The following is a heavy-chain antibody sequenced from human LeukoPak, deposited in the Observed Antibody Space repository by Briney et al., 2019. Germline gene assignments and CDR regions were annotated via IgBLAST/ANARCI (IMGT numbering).Heavy chain of an antibody. CDR1: GYTFSSDV. CDR3: ARLARGRRFGESYCDY. J-gene: IGHJ4*02. D-gene: IGHD3-10*01. CDR2: INARSINT. Sequence: ASVKVSCKASGYTFSSDVISWVRQAPGQGLEWMGWINARSINTHYAERLQDRVTMTTDTSTSTAYMELRSLRSDDTAVYYCARLARGRRFGESYCDYWGQGTLVTVSS. V-gene: IGHV1-18*01.